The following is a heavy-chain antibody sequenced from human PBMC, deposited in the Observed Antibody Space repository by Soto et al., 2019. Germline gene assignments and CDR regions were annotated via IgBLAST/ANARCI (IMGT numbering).Heavy chain of an antibody. J-gene: IGHJ2*01. CDR1: GGTFSSHT. CDR3: ARPDFGDYWYFDL. Sequence: QDQLVQSGAEVKKPGSSVKVSCKASGGTFSSHTFSWVRQAPGHGLEWMGRIIPALGTATYAQKFQGRVTITADESATTVYMELNSIRSEATAVYYCARPDFGDYWYFDLWGRGTLVTVSS. V-gene: IGHV1-69*08. CDR2: IIPALGTA. D-gene: IGHD4-17*01.